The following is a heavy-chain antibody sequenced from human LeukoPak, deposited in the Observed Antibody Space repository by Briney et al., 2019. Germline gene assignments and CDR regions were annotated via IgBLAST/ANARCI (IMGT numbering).Heavy chain of an antibody. CDR1: GFTFSDYY. CDR2: INSDGSST. V-gene: IGHV3-74*01. Sequence: GGSLRLSCAASGFTFSDYYMSWIRQAPGKGLEWVSRINSDGSSTSYADSVKGRFTISRDNAKNTLYLQMNSLRAEDTAVYYCARDATVTTFFDYWGQGTLVTVSS. D-gene: IGHD4-17*01. J-gene: IGHJ4*02. CDR3: ARDATVTTFFDY.